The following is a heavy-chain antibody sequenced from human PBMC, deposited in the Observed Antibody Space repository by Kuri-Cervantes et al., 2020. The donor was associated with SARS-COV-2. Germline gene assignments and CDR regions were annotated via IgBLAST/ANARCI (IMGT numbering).Heavy chain of an antibody. V-gene: IGHV4-61*02. D-gene: IGHD3-22*01. CDR3: ARWGGQPDSSGPNEL. J-gene: IGHJ4*02. CDR2: IYTSGST. CDR1: GGSISSGSYY. Sequence: LRLSCTVSGGSISSGSYYWSWIRQPAGKGLEWIGRIYTSGSTNYNPSLKSRVTISVDKSKNQFSLKLSSVTAADTAVYYCARWGGQPDSSGPNELWGQGTLVTVSS.